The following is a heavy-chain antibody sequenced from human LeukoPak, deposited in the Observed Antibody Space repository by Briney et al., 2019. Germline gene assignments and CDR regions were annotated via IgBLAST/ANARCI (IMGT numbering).Heavy chain of an antibody. CDR1: GGSISPFY. V-gene: IGHV4-59*08. J-gene: IGHJ4*02. D-gene: IGHD2-15*01. CDR3: ARHGYCSGGSCYWDY. CDR2: IYYSGST. Sequence: SETLSLTCTVSGGSISPFYWSWIRQPPGKGLERIAYIYYSGSTRYNPSLKSRVAISVDTSNNQVSLKLSSVTAADTAVYYCARHGYCSGGSCYWDYWGQGTLVTVSS.